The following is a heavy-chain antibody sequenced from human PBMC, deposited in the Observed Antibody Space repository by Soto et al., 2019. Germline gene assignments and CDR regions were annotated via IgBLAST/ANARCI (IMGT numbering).Heavy chain of an antibody. CDR2: GIPIFGTT. CDR3: ATYSMIAVLKSTFDL. V-gene: IGHV1-69*13. J-gene: IGHJ3*01. CDR1: GGSFSGYG. Sequence: VASVKVSCKASGGSFSGYGFSWGRQAPGQGVEWLGGGIPIFGTTEYDRKFQDREALCADESMRTAYMQLSGLTSEDTAVYFCATYSMIAVLKSTFDLWGQGTVVTVSS. D-gene: IGHD3-22*01.